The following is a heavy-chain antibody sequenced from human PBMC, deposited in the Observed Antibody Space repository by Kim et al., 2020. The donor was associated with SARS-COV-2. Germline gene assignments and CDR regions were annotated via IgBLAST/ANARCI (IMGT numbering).Heavy chain of an antibody. V-gene: IGHV3-33*01. CDR1: GFSFSSYG. CDR3: ARGSQFGGGFDY. D-gene: IGHD3-16*01. CDR2: IWYDGSNK. J-gene: IGHJ4*02. Sequence: GGSLRLSCAASGFSFSSYGMHWVRQAPGKGLEWVAVIWYDGSNKYYADSVKGRFTIAADNSKNTLYLQMNSLRAEDTAVYYCARGSQFGGGFDYWGQGTLVTVSS.